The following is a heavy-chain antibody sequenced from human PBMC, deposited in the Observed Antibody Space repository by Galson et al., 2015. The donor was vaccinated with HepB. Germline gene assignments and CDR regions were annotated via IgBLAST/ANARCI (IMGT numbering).Heavy chain of an antibody. J-gene: IGHJ2*01. CDR2: IYSCGST. V-gene: IGHV3-66*03. CDR3: ARGGGQGLGGSCYPREEYFDL. Sequence: SLRLSCAASGFTVSSNYMSWVRQAPGKGLEWVSVIYSCGSTYYADSVKGRFTISRDNSKNTLYLQMNSLRAEDTAVYYCARGGGQGLGGSCYPREEYFDLWGRGTLVTVSS. CDR1: GFTVSSNY. D-gene: IGHD2-15*01.